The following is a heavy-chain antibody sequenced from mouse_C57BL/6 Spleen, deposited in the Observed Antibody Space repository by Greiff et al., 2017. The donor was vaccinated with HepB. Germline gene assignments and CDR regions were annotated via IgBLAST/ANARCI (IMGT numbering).Heavy chain of an antibody. V-gene: IGHV1-82*01. Sequence: VQLQQSGPELVKPGASVKISCKASGYAFSSSWMNWVKQRPGKGLEWIGRIYPGDGDTNYNGKFKGKATLTADKSSSTAYMQLSSLTSEDSAVYFCASQIYYDYAAYWGQGTLVTVSA. CDR3: ASQIYYDYAAY. CDR1: GYAFSSSW. D-gene: IGHD2-4*01. J-gene: IGHJ3*01. CDR2: IYPGDGDT.